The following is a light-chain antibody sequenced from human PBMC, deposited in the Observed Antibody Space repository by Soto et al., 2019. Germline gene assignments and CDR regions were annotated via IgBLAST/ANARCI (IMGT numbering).Light chain of an antibody. J-gene: IGKJ3*01. CDR3: QHYGSALFT. Sequence: EIVLTQSPGTLSLSPGERATLSCRASQSFSSSYLAWYQQQPGKAPRLLIYGASSRATGITDRFSGSSSGTDFTLTISSLEPEDFAVYYCQHYGSALFTFGPGTKVDVK. V-gene: IGKV3-20*01. CDR2: GAS. CDR1: QSFSSSY.